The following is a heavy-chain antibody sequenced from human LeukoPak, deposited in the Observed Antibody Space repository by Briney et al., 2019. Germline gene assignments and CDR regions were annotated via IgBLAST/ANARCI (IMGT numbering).Heavy chain of an antibody. J-gene: IGHJ4*02. CDR1: GYTFTGYY. Sequence: ASVKVSCKASGYTFTGYYMHWVRQAPGQGLEWMAWISTYNGNTNYARKVQGRATMTTDTSTSTAYMELRSLRSDDTAVYYCARVLRYDFWSAYYFDYWGQGTLVTVSS. CDR3: ARVLRYDFWSAYYFDY. V-gene: IGHV1-18*04. D-gene: IGHD3-3*01. CDR2: ISTYNGNT.